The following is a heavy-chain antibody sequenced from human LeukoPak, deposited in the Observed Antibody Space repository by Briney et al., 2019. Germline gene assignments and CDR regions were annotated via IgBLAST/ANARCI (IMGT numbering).Heavy chain of an antibody. CDR1: GISFSSNW. CDR2: INTDGSIT. D-gene: IGHD2-2*01. Sequence: SGGSLRLSCVASGISFSSNWMHWVRQAPGKGLVWVSRINTDGSITNYADSVKGRFTISRDNAKNTQYLQMNSLRADDTAVYYCGSSSTTCCDYWGQGALVTVSS. CDR3: GSSSTTCCDY. V-gene: IGHV3-74*01. J-gene: IGHJ4*02.